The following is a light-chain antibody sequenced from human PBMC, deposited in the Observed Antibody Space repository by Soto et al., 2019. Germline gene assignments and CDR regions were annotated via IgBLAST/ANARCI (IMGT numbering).Light chain of an antibody. V-gene: IGLV1-40*01. CDR2: DNN. CDR3: QSYDSSLSGVL. Sequence: QSVLTQPPSVSGAPGQRVSISCTGTSSNIGAGYDVHWYQQHPETAPKLLILDNNNRPSGVPDRFSVSKSGTSASLVITGLQAEDEADYYCQSYDSSLSGVLFGGGATLTVL. J-gene: IGLJ3*02. CDR1: SSNIGAGYD.